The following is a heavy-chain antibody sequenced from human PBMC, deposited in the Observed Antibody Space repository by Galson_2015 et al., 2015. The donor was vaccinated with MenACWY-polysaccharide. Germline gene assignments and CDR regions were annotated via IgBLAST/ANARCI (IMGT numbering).Heavy chain of an antibody. V-gene: IGHV3-48*02. D-gene: IGHD1-1*01. Sequence: SLRLSCAASGFTFTSYRMNWVRQAPGKGLEWVAYISTTGSNIYYADPVKGRFIISRDNARKSLYLQMSSLGDEDTAVYYCARDVETKGGRTDYWGQGTLVTVSS. J-gene: IGHJ4*02. CDR3: ARDVETKGGRTDY. CDR2: ISTTGSNI. CDR1: GFTFTSYR.